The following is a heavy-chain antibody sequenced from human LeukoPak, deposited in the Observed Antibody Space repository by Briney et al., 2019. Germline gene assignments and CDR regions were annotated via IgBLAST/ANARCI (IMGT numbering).Heavy chain of an antibody. D-gene: IGHD4/OR15-4a*01. V-gene: IGHV1-18*01. Sequence: GASVNVSCKTSGYTFTVFGISWVRQAPGQGLEWLGWISGSKGNTHYIQRLQGRITMTTDTSTSTAYMELRSLRSDDTALYYCGREFCDTHRCFFPDFWGQGTLVTVSS. CDR1: GYTFTVFG. CDR2: ISGSKGNT. J-gene: IGHJ4*02. CDR3: GREFCDTHRCFFPDF.